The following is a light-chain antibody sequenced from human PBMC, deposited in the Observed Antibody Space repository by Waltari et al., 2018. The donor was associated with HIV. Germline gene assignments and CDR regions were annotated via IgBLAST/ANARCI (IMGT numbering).Light chain of an antibody. J-gene: IGLJ2*01. CDR1: SIGSKS. CDR3: QVWYSLTDPVV. V-gene: IGLV3-21*03. Sequence: SYVLTQPPSVSVAPGKTARITGGGSSIGSKSVQWYQQKPGQAPAMVVLDDSDRPPGIPGRFSGFKSGNAATLNISRVEAGDEADYYCQVWYSLTDPVVFCGGTKLTVL. CDR2: DDS.